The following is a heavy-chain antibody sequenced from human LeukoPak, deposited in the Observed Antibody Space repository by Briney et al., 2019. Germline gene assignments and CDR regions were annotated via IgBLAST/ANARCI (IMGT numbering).Heavy chain of an antibody. D-gene: IGHD1-26*01. V-gene: IGHV1-2*02. CDR1: GGTFSSYA. CDR3: ARDSGSYV. J-gene: IGHJ3*01. CDR2: INPNSGGT. Sequence: ASVKVSCKASGGTFSSYAISWVRQAPGQGLEWMGWINPNSGGTNYAQKFQGRVTMTRDTSISTAYMELSRLRSDDTAVYYCARDSGSYVWGQGTMVTVSS.